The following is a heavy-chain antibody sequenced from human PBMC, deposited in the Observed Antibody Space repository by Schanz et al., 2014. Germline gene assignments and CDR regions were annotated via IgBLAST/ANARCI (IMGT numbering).Heavy chain of an antibody. CDR3: AKDHFGHYDSSGCSDCYYYGMDV. D-gene: IGHD3-22*01. CDR2: ISYDGSHK. J-gene: IGHJ6*02. CDR1: GFTFSTYG. V-gene: IGHV3-30*19. Sequence: QVQLVESGGGFVKPGGSLRLSCAASGFTFSTYGMHWVRQAPGKGLEWVAVISYDGSHKDYADSVKGRFTISRDNSKNTLFLQVNSLRAEDTAVYYCAKDHFGHYDSSGCSDCYYYGMDVWGQGTTVTVSS.